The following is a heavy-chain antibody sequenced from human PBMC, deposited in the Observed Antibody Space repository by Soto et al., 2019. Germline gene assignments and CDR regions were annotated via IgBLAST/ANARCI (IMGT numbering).Heavy chain of an antibody. Sequence: QVQLVESGGGVVQPGRSLRLSCAASGFTFSSYGMHWVRQAPGKGLEWVAVIWYDGSNKYYADSVKCRFTISRDNSKNTLYLQMNSLRAEDTAVYYCARDLGSLVRGVSGAFDIWGQGTMVTVSS. CDR1: GFTFSSYG. V-gene: IGHV3-33*01. D-gene: IGHD3-10*01. J-gene: IGHJ3*02. CDR2: IWYDGSNK. CDR3: ARDLGSLVRGVSGAFDI.